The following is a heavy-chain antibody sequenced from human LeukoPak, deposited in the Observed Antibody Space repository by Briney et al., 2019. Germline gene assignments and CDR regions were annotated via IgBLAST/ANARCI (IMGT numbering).Heavy chain of an antibody. CDR1: GFTVSSNY. V-gene: IGHV3-66*02. J-gene: IGHJ4*02. CDR3: AKEYCTGGSCSLDY. D-gene: IGHD2-8*02. Sequence: GGSLRLSCAASGFTVSSNYMSWVRQAPGKGLEWVSVIYSGGSTYYADSVRGRFTISRDDSKNTVYLQMNSLRAEDTALYYCAKEYCTGGSCSLDYWGQGTLVTVSS. CDR2: IYSGGST.